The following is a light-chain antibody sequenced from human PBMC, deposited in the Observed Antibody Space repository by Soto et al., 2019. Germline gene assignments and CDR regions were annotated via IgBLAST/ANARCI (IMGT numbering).Light chain of an antibody. J-gene: IGKJ4*01. CDR2: CGS. V-gene: IGKV3-15*01. CDR3: QQYNNWPPLT. Sequence: EIVMTQSPATLSMSPGERATLSCRASQSVSGNLAWYQQKPGQAPRLLIYCGSTRATGVPARFSGSGSGTEFTLTIRSMQSEDCAVYYCQQYNNWPPLTFGGGTKVEIK. CDR1: QSVSGN.